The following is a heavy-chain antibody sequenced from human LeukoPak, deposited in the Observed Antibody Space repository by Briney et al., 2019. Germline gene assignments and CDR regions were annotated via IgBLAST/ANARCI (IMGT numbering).Heavy chain of an antibody. Sequence: ASVKVSCKASGYTFTSYGISWVRQAPGQGLEWMGWISAYNGNTNYAQKLQGRVTMTTDTSTSTAYMELRSLRSEDTAVYFCARDRDRWSSGSYNWFDPWGQGTLVTVSS. CDR2: ISAYNGNT. V-gene: IGHV1-18*01. J-gene: IGHJ5*02. CDR1: GYTFTSYG. D-gene: IGHD6-19*01. CDR3: ARDRDRWSSGSYNWFDP.